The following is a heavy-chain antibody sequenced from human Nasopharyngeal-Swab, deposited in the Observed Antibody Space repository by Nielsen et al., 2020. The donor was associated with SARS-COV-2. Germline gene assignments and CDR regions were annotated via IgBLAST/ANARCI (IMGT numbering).Heavy chain of an antibody. CDR3: ARGRGITVTTPSPVFDY. V-gene: IGHV4-34*01. CDR1: GGSFSGYY. CDR2: INHSGSI. J-gene: IGHJ4*02. Sequence: SETLSLTCAVYGGSFSGYYWSWIRQSPGKGLEWIGEINHSGSINYNLSLKSRVTISVETSKSQFSLKLSSVTAADTAVYYCARGRGITVTTPSPVFDYWGQGTLVTVSS. D-gene: IGHD1-20*01.